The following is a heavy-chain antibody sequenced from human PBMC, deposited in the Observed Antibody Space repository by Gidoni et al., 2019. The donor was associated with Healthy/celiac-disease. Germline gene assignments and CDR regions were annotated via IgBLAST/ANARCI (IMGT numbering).Heavy chain of an antibody. D-gene: IGHD6-19*01. Sequence: EVQLLESGGGLVQPGGSLKLSCAASGFTFSSYAKSWVRQGPGKGLEWVSAISGSGGSTYYADSVKGRFTISRDNSKNKLYLKMNSLRDEDTAVYYCAALDSSGWKRAFDIWGQGTMVTVSS. CDR2: ISGSGGST. CDR1: GFTFSSYA. J-gene: IGHJ3*02. CDR3: AALDSSGWKRAFDI. V-gene: IGHV3-23*01.